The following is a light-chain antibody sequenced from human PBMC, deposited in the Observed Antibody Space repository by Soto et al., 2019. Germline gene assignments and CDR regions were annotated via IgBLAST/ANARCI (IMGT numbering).Light chain of an antibody. V-gene: IGLV2-8*01. CDR1: NSDVGGYNY. CDR3: SSYAGSNWYV. Sequence: QSALTQPPSASGSPGQSVTISCTGTNSDVGGYNYVSWYQQYPGKAPKLIIYEVNERPSGVPDRFSGSKSRNTASLTVSGLQTADEADYYCSSYAGSNWYVFGTGTKLTVL. CDR2: EVN. J-gene: IGLJ1*01.